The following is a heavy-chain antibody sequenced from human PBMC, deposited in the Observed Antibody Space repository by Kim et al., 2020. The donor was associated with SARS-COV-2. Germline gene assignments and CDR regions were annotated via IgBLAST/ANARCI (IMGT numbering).Heavy chain of an antibody. CDR1: GGSISSSSYY. V-gene: IGHV4-39*07. Sequence: SETLSLTCTVSGGSISSSSYYWGWIRQPPGKGLEWIGSIYYSGSTYYNPSLKSRVTISVDTSKNQFSLKLSSVTAADTAVYYCARIETRWQLFDYWGQGT. D-gene: IGHD4-17*01. J-gene: IGHJ4*02. CDR3: ARIETRWQLFDY. CDR2: IYYSGST.